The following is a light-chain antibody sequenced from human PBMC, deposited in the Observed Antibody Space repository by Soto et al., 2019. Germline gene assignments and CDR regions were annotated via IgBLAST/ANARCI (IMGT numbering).Light chain of an antibody. CDR1: RSNIGAGYD. J-gene: IGLJ2*01. CDR3: QSYDSSLSVV. V-gene: IGLV1-40*01. CDR2: ANS. Sequence: QTVVTQPPSVSGAPGQRVTISCTGSRSNIGAGYDVHWYQQLPGTAPKVLIYANSNRPSGVPDRFSGSKSGTSASLAITGLQAEDEADYYCQSYDSSLSVVFGGGTKLTV.